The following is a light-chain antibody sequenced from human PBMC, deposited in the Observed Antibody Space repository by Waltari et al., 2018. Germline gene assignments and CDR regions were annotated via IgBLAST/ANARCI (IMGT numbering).Light chain of an antibody. CDR2: SGS. CDR3: NSRDATTNEVV. CDR1: ILTTYT. J-gene: IGLJ2*01. V-gene: IGLV3-19*01. Sequence: SSELTQDPAVSVALGQTVRITCQGAILTTYTSNWYHQRPGQAPTLVIFSGSDLPSGIPVRISGSMSGDTASVTSTGAQAEDDGYYYCNSRDATTNEVVFGGGTRLTVL.